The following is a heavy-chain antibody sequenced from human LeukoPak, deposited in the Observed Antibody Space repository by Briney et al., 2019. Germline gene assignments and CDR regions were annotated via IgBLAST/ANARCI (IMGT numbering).Heavy chain of an antibody. CDR3: ARRSSSWYRGNFYYYMDV. CDR1: GYTFTCYW. CDR2: IYPGDSDT. V-gene: IGHV5-51*01. Sequence: GEALKISCKGSGYTFTCYWIGWVRQMPGKGLEWMGIIYPGDSDTRYSPSFQGQVTIPADKSISTAYLQWNSLKASDTAIYYCARRSSSWYRGNFYYYMDVWGKGTTVTVSS. J-gene: IGHJ6*03. D-gene: IGHD6-13*01.